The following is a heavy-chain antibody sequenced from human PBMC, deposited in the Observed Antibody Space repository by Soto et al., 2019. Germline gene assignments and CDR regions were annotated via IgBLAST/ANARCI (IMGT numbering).Heavy chain of an antibody. CDR3: AREKVGTTFFDT. Sequence: SETLSLTCTVSGDSASSASYYWSWVRQPPGKGLEWIGSIYPSVSSYHNPSLATRLGLSIDASKNQFTLNLTSVTAADTALYFCAREKVGTTFFDTWGQGIQVTVSS. V-gene: IGHV4-39*02. D-gene: IGHD2-21*02. CDR2: IYPSVSS. CDR1: GDSASSASYY. J-gene: IGHJ4*02.